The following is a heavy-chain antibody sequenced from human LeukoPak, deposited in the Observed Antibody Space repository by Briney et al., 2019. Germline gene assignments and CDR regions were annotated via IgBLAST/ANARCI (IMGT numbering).Heavy chain of an antibody. Sequence: PSETLSLTCTVSGGSISSYYWSWLRQPPGEGLEWIGHIYDTGSTNYNPSLKSRVTISVDTSKNQFSLKLSSVTAADTAVYYCARAPIAVAGWFDPWGQGTLVTVSS. D-gene: IGHD6-19*01. CDR2: IYDTGST. V-gene: IGHV4-59*01. CDR1: GGSISSYY. CDR3: ARAPIAVAGWFDP. J-gene: IGHJ5*02.